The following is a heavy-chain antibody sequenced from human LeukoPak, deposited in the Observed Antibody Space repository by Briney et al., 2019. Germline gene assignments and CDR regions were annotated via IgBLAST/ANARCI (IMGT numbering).Heavy chain of an antibody. D-gene: IGHD6-19*01. CDR2: IYYSGST. Sequence: SETLSLTCTVSGGSISSYYWSWIRQPPGKGLEWIGYIYYSGSTNYNPSLKSRVTISVDTSKNQFSLKLSSVTAADTAVYYCARTTNIEGSGWGYWGQGTLVTVSS. CDR3: ARTTNIEGSGWGY. J-gene: IGHJ4*02. CDR1: GGSISSYY. V-gene: IGHV4-59*08.